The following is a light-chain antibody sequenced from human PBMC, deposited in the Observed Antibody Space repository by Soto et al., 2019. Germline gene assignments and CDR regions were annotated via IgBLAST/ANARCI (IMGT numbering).Light chain of an antibody. CDR2: GAS. Sequence: MTQSPATLSVSPGERSTLSCRASQSVSSNLAWYQQKPGQAPRLLIYGASIRAAGIPARFSASGSGTDFTLTISDVQPEDFALYYCHQRQSWPRTFGQGTKVDIK. CDR3: HQRQSWPRT. J-gene: IGKJ1*01. CDR1: QSVSSN. V-gene: IGKV3D-15*03.